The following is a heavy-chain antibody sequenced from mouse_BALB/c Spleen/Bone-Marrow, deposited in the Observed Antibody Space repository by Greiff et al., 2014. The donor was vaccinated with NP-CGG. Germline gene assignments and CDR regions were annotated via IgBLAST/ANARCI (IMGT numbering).Heavy chain of an antibody. Sequence: QVQLQQSGAELMKPGASVKISCKATGYTFSSYWIEWVKQRPGHGLEWIGEILPGSGSTNYNEKFKGKATFTADTSSNTAYMQLSSLTSGDSAVYYCARRLLYYFDHWGQGTTLTVSS. CDR1: GYTFSSYW. CDR2: ILPGSGST. CDR3: ARRLLYYFDH. D-gene: IGHD1-2*01. J-gene: IGHJ2*01. V-gene: IGHV1-9*01.